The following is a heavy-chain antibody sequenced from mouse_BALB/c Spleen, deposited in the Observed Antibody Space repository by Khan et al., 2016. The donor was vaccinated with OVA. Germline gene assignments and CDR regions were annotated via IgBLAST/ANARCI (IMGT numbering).Heavy chain of an antibody. D-gene: IGHD2-2*01. V-gene: IGHV1S135*01. Sequence: QLQQSGPELMKPGASVKISCKASGYSFTSYYIHWVMQSHGKSLEWMGYIYPFSGGTTYNQKFKGMATLTVDNSSSTAYIHLSKQTSEDSAVYYCTRHGYVAWFTYWGQGTLVTVSA. CDR1: GYSFTSYY. CDR3: TRHGYVAWFTY. J-gene: IGHJ3*01. CDR2: IYPFSGGT.